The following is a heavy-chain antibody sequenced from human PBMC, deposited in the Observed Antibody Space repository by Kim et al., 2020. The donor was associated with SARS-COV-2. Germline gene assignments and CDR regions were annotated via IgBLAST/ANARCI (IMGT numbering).Heavy chain of an antibody. CDR2: T. J-gene: IGHJ3*02. Sequence: TGYEKKFQGRVTMTRNTSISTAYMELSSLRSEDTAVYYCARGATLHAFDIWGQGTMVTVSS. V-gene: IGHV1-8*01. CDR3: ARGATLHAFDI. D-gene: IGHD5-12*01.